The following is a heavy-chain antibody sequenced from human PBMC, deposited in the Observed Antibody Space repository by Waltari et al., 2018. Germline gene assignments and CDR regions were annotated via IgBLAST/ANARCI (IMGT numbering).Heavy chain of an antibody. V-gene: IGHV4-39*01. CDR2: FYYSGST. D-gene: IGHD3-10*01. CDR3: ARHWGFGELFHFDY. Sequence: QLQLQESGPGLVKPSETLSLTCTVSGGSIRSSSYYWGWIRQPPGKGLEWIGSFYYSGSTYYNPSLKSRVTISVDTSKNQFSLKLSSVTAADTAVYYCARHWGFGELFHFDYWGQGTLVTVSS. J-gene: IGHJ4*02. CDR1: GGSIRSSSYY.